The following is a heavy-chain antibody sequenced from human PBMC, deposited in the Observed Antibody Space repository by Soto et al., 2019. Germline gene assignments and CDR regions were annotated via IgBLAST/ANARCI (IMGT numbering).Heavy chain of an antibody. V-gene: IGHV3-11*01. Sequence: TGGPLRLSCAASGFTFSDYYMSCIRQAPGKGLEWVSYISSSGSTIYYADSVKGRFTITRDNSKNTLYLQMNSLRAEDTAVYYCAKGRLGLQYYGVDVWGQGTTVTVSS. J-gene: IGHJ6*02. CDR1: GFTFSDYY. CDR2: ISSSGSTI. D-gene: IGHD5-12*01. CDR3: AKGRLGLQYYGVDV.